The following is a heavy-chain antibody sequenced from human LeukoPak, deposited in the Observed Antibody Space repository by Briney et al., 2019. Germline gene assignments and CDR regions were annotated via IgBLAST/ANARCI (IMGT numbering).Heavy chain of an antibody. Sequence: SETLSLTCAVSGGSFSGCYWSWIRQPPGKGLEWIGEINHSGSTDYNPSLKSRVTISVDTSKNQFSLKLSSVTAADTALYYCARGRYSYGTFDYWGQGTLVTVSS. CDR3: ARGRYSYGTFDY. CDR2: INHSGST. J-gene: IGHJ4*02. CDR1: GGSFSGCY. D-gene: IGHD5-18*01. V-gene: IGHV4-34*01.